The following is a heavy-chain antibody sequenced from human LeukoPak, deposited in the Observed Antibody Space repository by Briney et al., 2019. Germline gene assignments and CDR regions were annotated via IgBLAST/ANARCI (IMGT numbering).Heavy chain of an antibody. D-gene: IGHD3-10*02. V-gene: IGHV3-48*03. CDR2: ISSSGSTI. J-gene: IGHJ6*04. CDR3: AELGITMIGGV. Sequence: GGSLRLSCAASGFTFSSFEMNWVRQAPGKGLEWISYISSSGSTIYYADSVKGRFTISRDNAKNSLYLQMNSLRAEDTAVYYCAELGITMIGGVWGKGTTVTISS. CDR1: GFTFSSFE.